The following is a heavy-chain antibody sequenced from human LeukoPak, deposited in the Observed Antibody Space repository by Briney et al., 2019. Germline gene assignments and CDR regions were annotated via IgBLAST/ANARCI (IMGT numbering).Heavy chain of an antibody. Sequence: ASVKVSCKASGYTFTTYAISWVRQAPGQGLEWMGWISPNSGGTNYAQKFQGRVTMTRDTSTSTVYMELRSLRSDDTAVYYCARQGARGAFDIWGQGTMVTVSS. CDR1: GYTFTTYA. CDR3: ARQGARGAFDI. CDR2: ISPNSGGT. V-gene: IGHV1-18*01. J-gene: IGHJ3*02. D-gene: IGHD4/OR15-4a*01.